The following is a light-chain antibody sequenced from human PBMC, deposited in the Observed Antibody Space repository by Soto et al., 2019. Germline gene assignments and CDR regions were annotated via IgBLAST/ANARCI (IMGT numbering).Light chain of an antibody. V-gene: IGLV2-14*01. CDR2: EVT. Sequence: QSALTQPASVSGSPGQSITFSCTGTSSDVGGYNFVSWYQKHPGEAPKLIIYEVTFRPSGVSNRFSGSKSGNTASLTISGLQAEDEADYYCSSYTTRSTLVFGGGTKVTVL. CDR3: SSYTTRSTLV. J-gene: IGLJ3*02. CDR1: SSDVGGYNF.